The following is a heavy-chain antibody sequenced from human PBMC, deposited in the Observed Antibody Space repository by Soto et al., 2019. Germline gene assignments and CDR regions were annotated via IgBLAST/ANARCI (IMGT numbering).Heavy chain of an antibody. CDR3: ARVNPHGVIARLDAFDI. D-gene: IGHD2-8*01. CDR1: GGSISSYY. CDR2: IYYSGST. Sequence: SETLSHTCIVSGGSISSYYWSWIRQPPGKGLEWIGYIYYSGSTNYNPSLKSRVTISVDTSKNQFSLKLSSVTAADTAVYYCARVNPHGVIARLDAFDIWGQGTMVTVSS. V-gene: IGHV4-59*01. J-gene: IGHJ3*02.